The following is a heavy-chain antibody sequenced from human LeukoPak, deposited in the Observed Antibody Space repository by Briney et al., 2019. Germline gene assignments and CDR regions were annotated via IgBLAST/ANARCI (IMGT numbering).Heavy chain of an antibody. CDR2: IIPIFGTA. Sequence: GASVKVSCKASGGTFSSYAISWVRQAPGQGLEWMGGIIPIFGTANYAQKFQDRVTITADKSTSTAYMELSSLRSEDTAVYYCARDVCSGGSCYSAFDYWGQGTLVTVSS. CDR3: ARDVCSGGSCYSAFDY. V-gene: IGHV1-69*06. J-gene: IGHJ4*02. D-gene: IGHD2-15*01. CDR1: GGTFSSYA.